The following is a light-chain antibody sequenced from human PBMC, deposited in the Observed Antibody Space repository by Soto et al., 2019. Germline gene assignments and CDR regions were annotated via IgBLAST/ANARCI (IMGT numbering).Light chain of an antibody. CDR3: AAWDDSLNGYV. J-gene: IGLJ1*01. Sequence: QVVVTQPPSASGTPGQRVAFSCSGSSSNIGANTVSWYQQLPGAAPKLLIYSHSQRPSGVPDRFSGSKSGTSASLAISGLQSDDEADYYCAAWDDSLNGYVFGTGTKLTVL. CDR2: SHS. V-gene: IGLV1-44*01. CDR1: SSNIGANT.